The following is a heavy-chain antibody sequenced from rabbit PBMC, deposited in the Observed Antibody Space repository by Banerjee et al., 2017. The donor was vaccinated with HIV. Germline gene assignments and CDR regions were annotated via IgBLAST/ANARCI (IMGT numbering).Heavy chain of an antibody. V-gene: IGHV1S40*01. J-gene: IGHJ4*01. CDR3: ARDLAGAIGWNFNL. Sequence: QSLEESGGDLVKPGASLTLTCTASGFSLSSGYDMCWVRQAPGKGLEWIGCIDTGTDRTYYADWAKGRFTISKTSWTTVTLQMTSLTAADTATYFCARDLAGAIGWNFNLWGPGTLVTVS. D-gene: IGHD4-1*01. CDR2: IDTGTDRT. CDR1: GFSLSSGYD.